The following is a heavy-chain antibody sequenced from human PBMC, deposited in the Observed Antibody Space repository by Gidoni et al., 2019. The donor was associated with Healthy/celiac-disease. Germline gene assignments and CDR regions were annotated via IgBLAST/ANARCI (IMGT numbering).Heavy chain of an antibody. CDR1: GVTFRAYY. Sequence: QVQLVESGVGLVTPGGSLSLSCAASGVTFRAYYMSWIRQAPGKGLEWVSYISSRGSTIYYADSVKGRFTISRDNAKNSLDLQMNSLRAEDTAVYYCARLRRPLDYWGQGTLVTGSA. J-gene: IGHJ4*02. V-gene: IGHV3-11*01. CDR2: ISSRGSTI. CDR3: ARLRRPLDY.